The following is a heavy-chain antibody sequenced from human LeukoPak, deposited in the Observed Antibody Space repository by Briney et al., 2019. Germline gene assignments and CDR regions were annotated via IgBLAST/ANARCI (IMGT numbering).Heavy chain of an antibody. V-gene: IGHV3-30*02. CDR1: GFTFSNYG. D-gene: IGHD1-26*01. CDR2: IRFDGTSK. J-gene: IGHJ6*02. Sequence: GGSLTLPYATSGFTFSNYGMHWVRQAPGKGLEWVAFIRFDGTSKFYADSVKGRFTIFRDDSKNTLYLQMNSLRPEDTAIYYCAKDFAVGATYSTSMDVWGQGTTVTVSS. CDR3: AKDFAVGATYSTSMDV.